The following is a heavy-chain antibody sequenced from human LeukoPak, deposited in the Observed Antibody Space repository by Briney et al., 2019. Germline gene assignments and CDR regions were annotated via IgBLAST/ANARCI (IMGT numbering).Heavy chain of an antibody. CDR1: GYTFTSYG. D-gene: IGHD2-2*01. J-gene: IGHJ6*02. CDR3: ARVAVVVPAAIPPENYYYYGMDG. CDR2: ISAYNDNT. Sequence: ASVKVSCKASGYTFTSYGISWVRQAPGQGLEWMGWISAYNDNTNYAQKLQGRVTMTTDTSTSTAYMELRSLRSDDTAVYYCARVAVVVPAAIPPENYYYYGMDGWGQGTTVTVSS. V-gene: IGHV1-18*01.